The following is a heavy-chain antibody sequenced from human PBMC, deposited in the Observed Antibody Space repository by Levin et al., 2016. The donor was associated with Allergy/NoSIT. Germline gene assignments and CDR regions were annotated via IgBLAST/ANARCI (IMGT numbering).Heavy chain of an antibody. CDR2: IYHSGST. J-gene: IGHJ4*02. V-gene: IGHV4-59*01. D-gene: IGHD6-19*01. Sequence: WIRQPPGKGLEWIGYIYHSGSTKYNPSLESRVTFSVDTSKNLFSLKLNSVTAADTAVYYCASLAMAGSMWGQGTLVTVSS. CDR3: ASLAMAGSM.